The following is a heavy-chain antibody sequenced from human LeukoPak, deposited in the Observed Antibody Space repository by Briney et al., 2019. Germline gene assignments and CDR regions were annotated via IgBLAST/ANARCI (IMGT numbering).Heavy chain of an antibody. Sequence: PSETLSLTCTVSGGPISSSSYYWGWIRQPPGKGLEWIGSIYTSGSTNYNPSLKSRVTMSVDTSKNQFSLKLSSVTAADTAVYYCARDRTTYGTFDHWGQGTLVTVSS. V-gene: IGHV4-39*07. J-gene: IGHJ4*02. CDR3: ARDRTTYGTFDH. D-gene: IGHD4-17*01. CDR2: IYTSGST. CDR1: GGPISSSSYY.